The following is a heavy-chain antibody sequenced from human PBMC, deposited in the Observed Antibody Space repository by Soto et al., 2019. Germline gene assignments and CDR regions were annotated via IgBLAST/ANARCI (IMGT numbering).Heavy chain of an antibody. D-gene: IGHD5-18*01. CDR3: AKVVAAYSYGTPDYYYYGMDV. CDR1: GFTFSSYA. J-gene: IGHJ6*02. CDR2: ISGSGGST. Sequence: PGGSLRLSCAASGFTFSSYAMSWVRQAPGKGLEWVSAISGSGGSTYYADSVKGRFTISRDNSKNTLYLQMNSLRAEDTAVYYCAKVVAAYSYGTPDYYYYGMDVWGQGTTVTVSS. V-gene: IGHV3-23*01.